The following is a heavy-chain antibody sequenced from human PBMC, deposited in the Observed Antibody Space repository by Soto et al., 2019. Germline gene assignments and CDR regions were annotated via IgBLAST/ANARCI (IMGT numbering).Heavy chain of an antibody. J-gene: IGHJ5*02. CDR2: ISWNSVKI. Sequence: GGSLRLSCAASGFPFDDYAMHWVRQAPGKGLEWVSGISWNSVKIGYTDSVKGRFTISRDNAKNSLYLEMNSLRPEDTALYYCAKESGSGRNWFDPWGQGTLVTVSS. D-gene: IGHD6-25*01. CDR1: GFPFDDYA. V-gene: IGHV3-9*01. CDR3: AKESGSGRNWFDP.